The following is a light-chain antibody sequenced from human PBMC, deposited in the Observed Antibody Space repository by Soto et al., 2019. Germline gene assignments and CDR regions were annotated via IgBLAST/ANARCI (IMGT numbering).Light chain of an antibody. CDR3: QQYYSYQWT. CDR2: AAS. J-gene: IGKJ1*01. Sequence: AIRMTQSPSSFSASTGDRVTITCRASQGISSYLAWYQQKPGKAPKLLIYAASTLQSGVPSRFSGSEAGTDFTLTISCLQSEDFATYYCQQYYSYQWTFGQGTKVEIK. V-gene: IGKV1-8*01. CDR1: QGISSY.